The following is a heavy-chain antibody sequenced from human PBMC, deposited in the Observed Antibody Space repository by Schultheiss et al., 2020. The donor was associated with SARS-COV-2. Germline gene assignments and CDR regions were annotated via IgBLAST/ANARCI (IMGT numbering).Heavy chain of an antibody. CDR3: ARDSSGYVPDY. J-gene: IGHJ4*02. CDR2: IWYDGSNK. CDR1: GFTVSSNY. V-gene: IGHV3-33*08. Sequence: GGSLRLSCAASGFTVSSNYMSWVRQAPGKGLEWVAVIWYDGSNKYYADSVKGRFTISRDNSKNTLYLQMNSLRAEDTAVYYCARDSSGYVPDYWGQGTLVTVSS. D-gene: IGHD3-22*01.